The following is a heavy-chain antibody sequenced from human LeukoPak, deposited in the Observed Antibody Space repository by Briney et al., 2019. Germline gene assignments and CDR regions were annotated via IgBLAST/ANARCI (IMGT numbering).Heavy chain of an antibody. Sequence: GGSLRLSCAASGFTVSSNYMSWVRQAPGKGLEWVSVIYSGGSTYYADSVKGRFTISRDNSKNTLCLQMNSLRAEDTAVYYCARVSQLLPSYFDYWGQGTLVTVSS. CDR1: GFTVSSNY. CDR2: IYSGGST. D-gene: IGHD4-11*01. CDR3: ARVSQLLPSYFDY. V-gene: IGHV3-53*01. J-gene: IGHJ4*02.